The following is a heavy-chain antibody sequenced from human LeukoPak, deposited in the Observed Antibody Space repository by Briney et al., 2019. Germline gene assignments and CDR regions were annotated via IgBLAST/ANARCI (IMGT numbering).Heavy chain of an antibody. D-gene: IGHD1-26*01. Sequence: GGSLRLSCAASGFXFSNYAISWVRQAPGKGLEWVSTINGNGYNTYYADSVKGRFTISRDNSKNTLYLQMNSLRAEDTALYYCAKGSGDIDYWGQGTLVTVSS. CDR1: GFXFSNYA. J-gene: IGHJ4*02. V-gene: IGHV3-23*01. CDR2: INGNGYNT. CDR3: AKGSGDIDY.